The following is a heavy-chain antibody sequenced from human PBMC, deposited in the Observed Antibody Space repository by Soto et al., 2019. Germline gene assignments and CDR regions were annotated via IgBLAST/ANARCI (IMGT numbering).Heavy chain of an antibody. Sequence: SETLSLTCTVSGGSISSYYWSWIRQPPGKGLEWIGYIYYSGSTYYNPSLKSRVTISVDTSKNQFSLKLSSVTAADTAVYYCARTPHFWGQGTLVTVSS. CDR1: GGSISSYY. J-gene: IGHJ4*02. CDR2: IYYSGST. CDR3: ARTPHF. V-gene: IGHV4-59*06.